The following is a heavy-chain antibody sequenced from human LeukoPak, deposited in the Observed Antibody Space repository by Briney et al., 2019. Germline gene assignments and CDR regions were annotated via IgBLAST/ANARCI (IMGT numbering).Heavy chain of an antibody. CDR1: GFTFSSYG. V-gene: IGHV3-33*01. CDR3: ARTIYGSGSYYKDY. D-gene: IGHD3-10*01. Sequence: GGSLRLSCAASGFTFSSYGMHWVRQAPGKGLEWVAVIWSDGSHKYYADSVKGRFTISRDNSKNTLYLQMNSLRAEDTAVYYCARTIYGSGSYYKDYWGQGTLVTVSS. J-gene: IGHJ4*02. CDR2: IWSDGSHK.